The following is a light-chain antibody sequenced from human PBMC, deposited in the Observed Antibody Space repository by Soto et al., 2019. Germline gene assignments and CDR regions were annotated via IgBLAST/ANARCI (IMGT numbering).Light chain of an antibody. V-gene: IGKV1-5*03. CDR1: QSINNW. CDR2: RAF. Sequence: DIPMTQFPSTLSASVGDKVTITCRASQSINNWLVWHQQKPGKAPKVLIYRAFTLKSGVPSRFSGTGSGTEFTLTISSLQPDDFATYYCQQYNSNPWTFGQGTRVEIK. CDR3: QQYNSNPWT. J-gene: IGKJ1*01.